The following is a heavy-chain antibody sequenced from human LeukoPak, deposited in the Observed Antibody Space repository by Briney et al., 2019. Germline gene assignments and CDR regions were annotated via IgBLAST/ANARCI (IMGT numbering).Heavy chain of an antibody. D-gene: IGHD6-19*01. CDR2: IIPIFGKA. Sequence: SVKVSCKASGGTFSSYAISWVRQAPGQGLEWMGGIIPIFGKANYAQKFQGRVTITTDESTSTAYMELSSLRSEDTAVYYCVPTAGYSSGWYNFDYWGQGTLVTVSS. J-gene: IGHJ4*02. V-gene: IGHV1-69*05. CDR1: GGTFSSYA. CDR3: VPTAGYSSGWYNFDY.